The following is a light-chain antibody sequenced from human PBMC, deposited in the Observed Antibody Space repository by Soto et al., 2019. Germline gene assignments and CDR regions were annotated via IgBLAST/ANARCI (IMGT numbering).Light chain of an antibody. V-gene: IGLV2-14*01. Sequence: QSALTQPASVSGSPGQSITISCTGTSSDVGDYDYVSWYQQHPGKAPKLMIYDVSNRPSGVSNRFSGSKSGNSASLTISGLQAEDEADYYCNSYTSSSTLVFGGGTKLTDL. CDR3: NSYTSSSTLV. CDR2: DVS. CDR1: SSDVGDYDY. J-gene: IGLJ2*01.